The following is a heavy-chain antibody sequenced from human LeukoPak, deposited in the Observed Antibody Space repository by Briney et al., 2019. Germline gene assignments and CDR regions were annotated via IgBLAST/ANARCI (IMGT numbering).Heavy chain of an antibody. D-gene: IGHD6-13*01. V-gene: IGHV1-69*05. CDR3: AIHSSSWDYYLDY. J-gene: IGHJ4*02. Sequence: SVKVSCKASGGTFSSYAISWVRQAPGQGLEWMGRIIPIFGTANYAQKFQGRVTITTDESTSTAYMELSSLRSEDTAVYYCAIHSSSWDYYLDYWGQGTLVTVSS. CDR1: GGTFSSYA. CDR2: IIPIFGTA.